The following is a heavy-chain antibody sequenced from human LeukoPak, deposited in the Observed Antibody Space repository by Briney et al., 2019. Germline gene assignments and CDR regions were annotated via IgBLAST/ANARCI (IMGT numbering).Heavy chain of an antibody. J-gene: IGHJ4*02. V-gene: IGHV4-4*02. D-gene: IGHD5-12*01. CDR3: ARCNGGYDSYYFDY. CDR2: IYYSGST. CDR1: GGSISSSNW. Sequence: PSGTLSLTCAVSGGSISSSNWWSWVRQPPGKGLEWIGYIYYSGSTNYNPSLKSRVTISVDTSKNQFSLKLSSVTAADTAVYYCARCNGGYDSYYFDYWGQGTLVTVSS.